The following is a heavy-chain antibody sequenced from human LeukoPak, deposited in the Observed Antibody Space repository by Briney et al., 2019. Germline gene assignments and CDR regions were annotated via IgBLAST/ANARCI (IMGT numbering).Heavy chain of an antibody. CDR1: VGSISTSSYY. Sequence: KASETLSLTCTVSVGSISTSSYYWGWIRQPPGKGLEWIGSIYYSGSTYYNPSLKGRVTISVDTSKNQFSLKLNSVTAADTAVYYCASLGYGDISEVLDYWGQGTLVTVSS. V-gene: IGHV4-39*01. J-gene: IGHJ4*02. D-gene: IGHD4-23*01. CDR2: IYYSGST. CDR3: ASLGYGDISEVLDY.